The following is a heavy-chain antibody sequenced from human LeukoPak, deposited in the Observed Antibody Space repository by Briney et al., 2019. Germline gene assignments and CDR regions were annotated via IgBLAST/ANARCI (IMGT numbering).Heavy chain of an antibody. CDR2: IRYDGSNK. CDR3: AKDQAGA. Sequence: GGSLRLSCAASGFNFGSYSMTWARQAPGKGLEWVAFIRYDGSNKYYADSVKGRFTISRDNSKNTLNLQMNSLGAEDTAVYYCAKDQAGAWGQGTRVTVSS. V-gene: IGHV3-30*02. CDR1: GFNFGSYS. D-gene: IGHD1-26*01. J-gene: IGHJ5*02.